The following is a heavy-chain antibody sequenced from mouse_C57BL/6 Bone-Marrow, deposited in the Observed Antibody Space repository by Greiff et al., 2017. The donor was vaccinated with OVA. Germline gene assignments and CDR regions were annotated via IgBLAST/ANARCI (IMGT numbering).Heavy chain of an antibody. D-gene: IGHD2-4*01. J-gene: IGHJ3*01. CDR1: GYTFTSYW. Sequence: QVQLKQPGAELVRPGTSVKLSCKASGYTFTSYWMHWVKQRPGQGLEWIGVIDPSDSYTNYNQKFKGKATLTVDTSSSTAYMQLSSLTSEDSAVYYCARKRVYYDYAWFAYWGQGTLVTVSA. CDR3: ARKRVYYDYAWFAY. V-gene: IGHV1-59*01. CDR2: IDPSDSYT.